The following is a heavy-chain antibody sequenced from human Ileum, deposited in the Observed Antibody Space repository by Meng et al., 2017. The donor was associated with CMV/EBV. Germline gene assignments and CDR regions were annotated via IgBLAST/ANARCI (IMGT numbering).Heavy chain of an antibody. J-gene: IGHJ4*02. CDR1: GFTFSSYS. CDR3: ARVPGATHFDY. V-gene: IGHV3-21*01. CDR2: ISSSSSYI. D-gene: IGHD1-26*01. Sequence: SCAASGFTFSSYSMNWVRQAPGKGLEWVSSISSSSSYIYYADPVKGRFTISRDNAKNSLYLQMNSLRAEDTAVYYCARVPGATHFDYWGQGTLVTVSS.